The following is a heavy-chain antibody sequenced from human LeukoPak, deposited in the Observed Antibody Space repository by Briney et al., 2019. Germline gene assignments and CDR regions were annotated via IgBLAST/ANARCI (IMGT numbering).Heavy chain of an antibody. Sequence: ASVKVSCKASGGTFSSYAISWVRQAPGQGPEWMGGIIPIFGTANYAQKFQGRVTITTDESTSTAYMELSSLRSEDTAVYYCANQLRFLEWLPGDWGQGTLVTVSS. J-gene: IGHJ4*02. CDR1: GGTFSSYA. D-gene: IGHD3-3*01. V-gene: IGHV1-69*05. CDR3: ANQLRFLEWLPGD. CDR2: IIPIFGTA.